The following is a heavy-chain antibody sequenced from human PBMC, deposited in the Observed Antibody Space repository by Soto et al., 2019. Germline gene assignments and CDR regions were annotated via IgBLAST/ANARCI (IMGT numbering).Heavy chain of an antibody. J-gene: IGHJ4*02. V-gene: IGHV3-21*01. D-gene: IGHD5-18*01. Sequence: PGGSLRLSCAACGFTFSSYSMNWVRQAPGKGLEWVSSISSSSSYIYYADSVKGRFTISRDNAKNSLYLQMNSLRAEDTAVYYCARESPPGKYTAMDHTIDYWGQGTLVTVSS. CDR1: GFTFSSYS. CDR3: ARESPPGKYTAMDHTIDY. CDR2: ISSSSSYI.